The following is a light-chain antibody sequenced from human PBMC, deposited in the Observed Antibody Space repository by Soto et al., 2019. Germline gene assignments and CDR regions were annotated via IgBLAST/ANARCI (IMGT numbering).Light chain of an antibody. CDR2: GTS. Sequence: EVVFTQSPGTLSLSPGERATISCRASQSVSSSYLAWYQQKPGQAPRLLIYGTSSRATAIPDRFSGSGSGTDFTLTISRLEPEDFAVYYCQQYGSSSWTFGQGTKVDIK. V-gene: IGKV3-20*01. CDR1: QSVSSSY. CDR3: QQYGSSSWT. J-gene: IGKJ1*01.